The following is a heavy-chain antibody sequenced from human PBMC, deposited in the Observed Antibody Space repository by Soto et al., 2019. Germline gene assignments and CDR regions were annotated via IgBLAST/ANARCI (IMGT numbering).Heavy chain of an antibody. CDR2: IDGSSDSI. Sequence: GGSLRLSCAASGFTFANYALSWVRQAPGKGLEWVSGIDGSSDSIYYADSVKGRFTISRDNSKNSLYLQIKSLRAEDTAMYYCPKDVGPPDGFESWGQGNLVTVSS. D-gene: IGHD3-10*01. CDR3: PKDVGPPDGFES. J-gene: IGHJ1*01. CDR1: GFTFANYA. V-gene: IGHV3-23*01.